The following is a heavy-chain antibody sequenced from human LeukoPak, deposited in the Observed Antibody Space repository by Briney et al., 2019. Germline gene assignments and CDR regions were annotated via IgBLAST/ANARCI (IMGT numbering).Heavy chain of an antibody. Sequence: GRSLRLSCAASGFTLSSYAMSWVRQAPGKGLEWVSAISDSGNTYHADSVKGRFTISRDSSKNTLFLQVNRLRPEDAAVYYCAKAPVTTCRGAYCYPFDYWGQGTLVTVSS. J-gene: IGHJ4*02. D-gene: IGHD2-21*01. CDR2: ISDSGNT. V-gene: IGHV3-23*01. CDR1: GFTLSSYA. CDR3: AKAPVTTCRGAYCYPFDY.